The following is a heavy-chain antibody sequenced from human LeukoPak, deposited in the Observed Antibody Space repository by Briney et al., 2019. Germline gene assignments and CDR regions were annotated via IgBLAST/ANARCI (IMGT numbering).Heavy chain of an antibody. CDR1: GFTFSRYG. J-gene: IGHJ4*02. CDR2: ISHHGNHK. V-gene: IGHV3-30*18. Sequence: GGSLRLSCAASGFTFSRYGIHWVRQAPGKGLEWVALISHHGNHKYYGDSVKGRFTISRDNSKNTLYLQMNSLRTEDTAVYYCAKDLSDSSDYWYGELDYWGQGILVTVSS. D-gene: IGHD6-19*01. CDR3: AKDLSDSSDYWYGELDY.